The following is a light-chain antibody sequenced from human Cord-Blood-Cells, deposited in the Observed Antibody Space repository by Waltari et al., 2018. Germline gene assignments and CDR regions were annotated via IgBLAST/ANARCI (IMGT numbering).Light chain of an antibody. J-gene: IGKJ4*01. V-gene: IGKV1-33*01. CDR1: QDISNY. Sequence: DIQMTQSPSSLSASVGDRVTITCQASQDISNYLNWYQQKPGKAPKLLIYDASNVETEVPSRFSVSGSGTDVTFTISSLQPEDIATYYCQQYDNLPLTFGGGTKVEIK. CDR2: DAS. CDR3: QQYDNLPLT.